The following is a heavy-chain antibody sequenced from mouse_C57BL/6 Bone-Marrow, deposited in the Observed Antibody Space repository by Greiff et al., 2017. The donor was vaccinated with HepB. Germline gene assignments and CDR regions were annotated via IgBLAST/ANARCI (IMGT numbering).Heavy chain of an antibody. CDR2: INYDGSST. CDR3: ARDSSLYYFDY. Sequence: EVQLVESEGGLVQPGSSMKLSCTASGFTFSDYYMAWVRQVPEKGLEWVANINYDGSSTYYLDSLKSRFIISRDNAKNILYLQMSSLKSEDTATYYCARDSSLYYFDYWGQGTTLTVSS. V-gene: IGHV5-16*01. J-gene: IGHJ2*01. CDR1: GFTFSDYY. D-gene: IGHD3-1*01.